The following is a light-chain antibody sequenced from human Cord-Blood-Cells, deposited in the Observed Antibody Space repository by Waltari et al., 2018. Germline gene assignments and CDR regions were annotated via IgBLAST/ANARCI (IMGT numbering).Light chain of an antibody. CDR3: SSYTSSSTLV. CDR2: KVS. Sequence: QSALTQPASVSGSPGQSDTISCPGTSIDVGGYNHVVWYQQPPGKAPKLMIYKVSNRPSGVSNRFSGSKSGNTASLTISGLQAEDEADYYCSSYTSSSTLVFGTGTKVTVL. CDR1: SIDVGGYNH. J-gene: IGLJ1*01. V-gene: IGLV2-14*01.